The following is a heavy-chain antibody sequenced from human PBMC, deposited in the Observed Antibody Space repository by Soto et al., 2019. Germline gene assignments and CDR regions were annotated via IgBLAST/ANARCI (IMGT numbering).Heavy chain of an antibody. CDR2: INPNSGGT. Sequence: ASVKVSCKASGYTFTGYYMHCVRQAPGQGLEWMGWINPNSGGTNYAQKFQGRVTMTRDTSISTAYMELSRLRSDDTAVYYCARDPTTVTTYYYYYYGMDVWGQGTTVTVSS. V-gene: IGHV1-2*02. CDR1: GYTFTGYY. D-gene: IGHD4-4*01. J-gene: IGHJ6*02. CDR3: ARDPTTVTTYYYYYYGMDV.